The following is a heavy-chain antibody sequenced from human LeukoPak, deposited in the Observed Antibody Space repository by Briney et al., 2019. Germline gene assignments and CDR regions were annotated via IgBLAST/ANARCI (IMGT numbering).Heavy chain of an antibody. Sequence: GGSLRLSCAASGFTFSSYEMNWVRQAPGKGLEWVSYISSSGSTIYYADSVKGRFTISRDNAKNSLYLQMNSLRAEDTAVYYCARVPHGWLRISYGYWGQGTLVTVSS. D-gene: IGHD5-12*01. CDR3: ARVPHGWLRISYGY. CDR2: ISSSGSTI. V-gene: IGHV3-48*03. J-gene: IGHJ4*02. CDR1: GFTFSSYE.